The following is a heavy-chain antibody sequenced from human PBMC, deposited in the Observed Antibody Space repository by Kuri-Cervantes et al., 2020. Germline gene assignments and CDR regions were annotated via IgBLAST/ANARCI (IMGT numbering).Heavy chain of an antibody. V-gene: IGHV3-23*01. CDR3: AKDSVSSSWEPDAFDI. J-gene: IGHJ3*02. CDR1: GFTFSSYA. Sequence: LSLTCAASGFTFSSYAMSWVRQAPGKGLEWVSGITGNGGTTYYADSVKGRLTISRDNSKNTLYLQMNSLRAEDTAVYYCAKDSVSSSWEPDAFDIWGQGTMVTVSS. CDR2: ITGNGGTT. D-gene: IGHD6-13*01.